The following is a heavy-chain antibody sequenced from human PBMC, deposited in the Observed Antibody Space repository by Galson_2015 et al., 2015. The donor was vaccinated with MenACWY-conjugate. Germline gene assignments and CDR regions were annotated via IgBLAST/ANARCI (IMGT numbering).Heavy chain of an antibody. D-gene: IGHD1-26*01. Sequence: QSGAEVKKPGESLKISCKGSGYRFIHYWIGWVRQMPRKGLQWMGLIDPVNSNVRYSPSFQGQVTISADESISTAYLQWSSLKASDTAMYYCARHPPGGRGMDVWGRGTTVTVSS. J-gene: IGHJ6*02. CDR3: ARHPPGGRGMDV. CDR2: IDPVNSNV. V-gene: IGHV5-51*01. CDR1: GYRFIHYW.